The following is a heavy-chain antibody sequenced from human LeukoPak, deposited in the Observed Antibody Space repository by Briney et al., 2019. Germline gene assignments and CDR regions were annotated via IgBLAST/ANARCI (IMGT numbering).Heavy chain of an antibody. D-gene: IGHD5-12*01. CDR3: ARGAGYSGYDLDY. CDR1: GYIFSAYH. Sequence: ASVKVSCKSSGYIFSAYHMHWVRQAPGQGLEWMGWISPNSDGTRYAQKFQGRVTMARDTSTSTAYMEISRLRSDDTAVYYCARGAGYSGYDLDYWGQGTLVTVSS. CDR2: ISPNSDGT. J-gene: IGHJ4*02. V-gene: IGHV1-2*02.